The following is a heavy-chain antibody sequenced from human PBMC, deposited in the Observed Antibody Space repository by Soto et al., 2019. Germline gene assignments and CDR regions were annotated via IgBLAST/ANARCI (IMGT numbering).Heavy chain of an antibody. CDR1: GGSISSGGYY. CDR2: IYYSGST. J-gene: IGHJ4*02. Sequence: QVQLQESGPGLVKPSQTLSLTCTVSGGSISSGGYYWSWIRQHPGKGLEWIGYIYYSGSTYYNPSLKSRVTISVYTSKNQFSLKLSSVTAADTAVYYCVRVYDSSGYLDYWGQGTLVTVSS. V-gene: IGHV4-31*03. D-gene: IGHD3-22*01. CDR3: VRVYDSSGYLDY.